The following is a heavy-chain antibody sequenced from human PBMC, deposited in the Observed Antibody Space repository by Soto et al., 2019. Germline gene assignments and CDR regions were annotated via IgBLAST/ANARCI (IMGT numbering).Heavy chain of an antibody. CDR3: ARDFSQWFGELLYGDYYSDMDV. V-gene: IGHV3-48*03. CDR1: GFTFSSYE. Sequence: PGGSLRLSCAASGFTFSSYEMNWVRQAPGKGLEWVSYISSSGSTIYYADSVKGRFTISRDNAKNSLYLQMNSLRAEDTAVYYCARDFSQWFGELLYGDYYSDMDVWGQGTTVTVS. J-gene: IGHJ6*02. D-gene: IGHD3-10*01. CDR2: ISSSGSTI.